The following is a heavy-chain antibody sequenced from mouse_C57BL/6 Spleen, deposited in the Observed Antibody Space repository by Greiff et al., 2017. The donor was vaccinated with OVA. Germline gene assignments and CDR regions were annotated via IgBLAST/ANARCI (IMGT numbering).Heavy chain of an antibody. D-gene: IGHD2-4*01. J-gene: IGHJ2*01. CDR2: IYPGSGST. V-gene: IGHV1-55*01. Sequence: QVQLQQPGAELVKPGASVQMSCKASGYTFTSYWITWVKQRPGQGLEWIGDIYPGSGSTNYNEKFKSKATLTVDTSSSTAYMQLSSLTSEDSAVYYCARGDDYDRDYFDYWGQGTTLTVSS. CDR3: ARGDDYDRDYFDY. CDR1: GYTFTSYW.